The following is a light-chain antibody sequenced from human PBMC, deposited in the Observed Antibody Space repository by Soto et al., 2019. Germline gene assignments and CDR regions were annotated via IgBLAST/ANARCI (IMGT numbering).Light chain of an antibody. CDR2: KAS. CDR3: QQYKSVSLLT. CDR1: QSISTL. J-gene: IGKJ4*01. Sequence: DIQMTQSPSTLSASVGDRVTITCRASQSISTLLAWYQQKPGKAPKLLIYKASSLESGVPSRFSGSGSGTEFTLTISSLQPDDFATYYCQQYKSVSLLTFGEGTKVDIK. V-gene: IGKV1-5*03.